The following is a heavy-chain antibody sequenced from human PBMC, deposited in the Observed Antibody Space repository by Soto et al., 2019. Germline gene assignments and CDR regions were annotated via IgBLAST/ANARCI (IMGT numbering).Heavy chain of an antibody. V-gene: IGHV1-46*01. CDR3: ARWVVAATWYYYYGMDV. CDR1: GYTFTSYY. Sequence: ASVKVSCKASGYTFTSYYMHWVRQAPAQGLEWMGIINPSGGSTSYAQKFQGRVTMSRDTSTSTVYMELSSLRSEDTAVYYCARWVVAATWYYYYGMDVWGQGTTVTVSS. J-gene: IGHJ6*02. CDR2: INPSGGST. D-gene: IGHD2-15*01.